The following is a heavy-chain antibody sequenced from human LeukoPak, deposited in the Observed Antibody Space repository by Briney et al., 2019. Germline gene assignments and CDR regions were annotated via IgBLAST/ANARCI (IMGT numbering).Heavy chain of an antibody. CDR2: SGSGGSI. CDR1: GFTFSSYA. Sequence: PGGSLRLSCAASGFTFSSYAMSWVRQAPGKGLEWVSGSGSGGSIHYADSVKGRFTISRDNSKNTLYLQMNSLRAEDTAVYYCAKDLWSGYYPKYWGQGTLVTVSS. CDR3: AKDLWSGYYPKY. D-gene: IGHD3-3*01. J-gene: IGHJ4*02. V-gene: IGHV3-23*01.